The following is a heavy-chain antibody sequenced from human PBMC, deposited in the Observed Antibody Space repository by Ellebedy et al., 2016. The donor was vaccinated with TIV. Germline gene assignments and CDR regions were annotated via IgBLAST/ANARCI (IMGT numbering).Heavy chain of an antibody. Sequence: GGSLRLSCAASGFTFSNHNMNWVRQAPGKGLERVSFISRNAGSTIYYAESVKGRFTISRDNAKNSLFLQMNSLSDEDTAVYYCARDLGTQADYWGQGALVTVSS. CDR1: GFTFSNHN. J-gene: IGHJ4*02. D-gene: IGHD1-7*01. CDR3: ARDLGTQADY. V-gene: IGHV3-48*02. CDR2: ISRNAGSTI.